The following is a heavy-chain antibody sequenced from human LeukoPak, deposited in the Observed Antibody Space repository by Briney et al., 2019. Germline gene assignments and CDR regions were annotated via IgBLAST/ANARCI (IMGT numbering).Heavy chain of an antibody. Sequence: GGSLRLSCAASGFTFSSYWMHWVRQAPGKGLVWVSRINSDGSSTSYADSVRGRFTISRDNAKNTLYLQMNSLRAEDTAVYYCARGGCGGGSCYSRFDPWGQGTLVTVSS. CDR1: GFTFSSYW. D-gene: IGHD2-15*01. V-gene: IGHV3-74*01. CDR3: ARGGCGGGSCYSRFDP. CDR2: INSDGSST. J-gene: IGHJ5*02.